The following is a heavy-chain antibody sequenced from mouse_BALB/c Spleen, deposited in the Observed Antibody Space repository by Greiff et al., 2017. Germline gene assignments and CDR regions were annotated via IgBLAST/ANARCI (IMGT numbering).Heavy chain of an antibody. CDR1: GYSITSDYA. Sequence: VQLKESGPGLVKPSQSLSLTCTVTGYSITSDYAWNWIRQFPGNKLEWMGYISYSGSTSYNPSLKSRISITRDTSKNQFFLQLNSVTTEDTATYCCAKWGYYDYDRDYYAMDYWGQGTSVTVSS. V-gene: IGHV3-2*02. D-gene: IGHD2-4*01. CDR3: AKWGYYDYDRDYYAMDY. CDR2: ISYSGST. J-gene: IGHJ4*01.